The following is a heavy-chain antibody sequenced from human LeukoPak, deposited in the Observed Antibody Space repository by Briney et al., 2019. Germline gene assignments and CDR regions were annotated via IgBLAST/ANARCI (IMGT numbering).Heavy chain of an antibody. CDR3: ARGYYSGWYFDL. D-gene: IGHD2/OR15-2a*01. J-gene: IGHJ2*01. Sequence: RASETLSLTCAVSGDSTSGYNWSWIQQPAGEGQWRIVHIYTTGSTTYNPSLKSRVTMSVDTSKNHFSLKLNSVTAADTAVYYCARGYYSGWYFDLWGRGTLVTVSS. CDR2: IYTTGST. CDR1: GDSTSGYN. V-gene: IGHV4-4*07.